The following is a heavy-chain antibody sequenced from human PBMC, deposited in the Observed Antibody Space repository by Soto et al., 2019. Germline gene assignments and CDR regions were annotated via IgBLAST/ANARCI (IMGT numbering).Heavy chain of an antibody. V-gene: IGHV3-48*02. J-gene: IGHJ4*02. CDR3: VRGGTTVATIGDH. Sequence: EVLLVESGGGLVQSGGSLRLSCAASTSTFSRYGMNWVRQAPGKGLEWISFISPSGVTIYYADSVRVRFTISRDNAKNSLLLQMNTLRDDDKADYYGVRGGTTVATIGDHWGQGTLVTVSS. CDR2: ISPSGVTI. D-gene: IGHD4-17*01. CDR1: TSTFSRYG.